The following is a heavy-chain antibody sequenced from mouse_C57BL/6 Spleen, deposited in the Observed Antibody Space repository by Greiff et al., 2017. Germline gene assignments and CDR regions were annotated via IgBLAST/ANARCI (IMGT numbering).Heavy chain of an antibody. D-gene: IGHD1-1*01. Sequence: VQLQQSGAELARPGASVKLSCKASGYTFTSYGISWVKQRTGQGLEWIGEIYPRSGNTYYNEKFKGKATLTADKSSSTAYMELRSLTSEDSAVYVCAREEDYYGSSPLFDYWGQGTTLTVSS. J-gene: IGHJ2*01. V-gene: IGHV1-81*01. CDR2: IYPRSGNT. CDR3: AREEDYYGSSPLFDY. CDR1: GYTFTSYG.